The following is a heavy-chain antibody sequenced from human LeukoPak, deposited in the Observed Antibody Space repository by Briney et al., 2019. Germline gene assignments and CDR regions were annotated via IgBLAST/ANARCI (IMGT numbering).Heavy chain of an antibody. J-gene: IGHJ4*02. D-gene: IGHD1-26*01. CDR1: GFIFSDYY. CDR3: ASFPWELRPT. V-gene: IGHV3-11*04. CDR2: ISSRDTTM. Sequence: GSLRLSCAASGFIFSDYYMAWIRQAPGKGLEWVSYISSRDTTMSYADSVKGRFTISRDNGKNSLYLQMNSLRAEDTAVYYCASFPWELRPTWGQGTLVTVSS.